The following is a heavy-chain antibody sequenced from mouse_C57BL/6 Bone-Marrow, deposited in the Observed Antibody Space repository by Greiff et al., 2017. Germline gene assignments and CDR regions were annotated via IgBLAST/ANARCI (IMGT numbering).Heavy chain of an antibody. CDR3: ARCYDYYYAMDY. CDR1: GYTFTSYG. J-gene: IGHJ4*01. V-gene: IGHV1-81*01. CDR2: IYPRSGNT. D-gene: IGHD2-4*01. Sequence: QVQLQQSGAELARPGASVKLSCKASGYTFTSYGISWVQQRTGQGLEWIGEIYPRSGNTYYNEKFTGKATLTADKSSSTAYMELRSLTAEDSAVYFCARCYDYYYAMDYWGQGTSVTVSS.